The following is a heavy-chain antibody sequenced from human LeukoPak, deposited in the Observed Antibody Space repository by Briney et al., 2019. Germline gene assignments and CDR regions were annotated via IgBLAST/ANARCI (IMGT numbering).Heavy chain of an antibody. CDR3: AIGGDSTTSCYRCFNY. Sequence: GESLKISCEGSGYSFRNYWIGWVRQMPGKGLEWMGLIYPDDSDTRYSPPFQGQVTISADKSIGTAYLQWSSLKASDTAMYYCAIGGDSTTSCYRCFNYWGQGTLVTVSS. V-gene: IGHV5-51*01. CDR2: IYPDDSDT. D-gene: IGHD2-2*01. J-gene: IGHJ4*02. CDR1: GYSFRNYW.